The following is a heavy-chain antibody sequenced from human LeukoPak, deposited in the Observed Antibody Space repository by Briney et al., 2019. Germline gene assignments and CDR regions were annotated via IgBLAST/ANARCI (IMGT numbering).Heavy chain of an antibody. CDR1: GGTFSSYA. CDR3: AAYYDSSGYYSYGPLDY. V-gene: IGHV1-69*13. J-gene: IGHJ4*02. Sequence: ASVKVSCKASGGTFSSYAISWVRQAPGQGLEWMGGIIPIFGTANYAQKFQGRVTITADESTSTAYMELSSLRSEDTAVYYCAAYYDSSGYYSYGPLDYWGQGTLVTVSS. D-gene: IGHD3-22*01. CDR2: IIPIFGTA.